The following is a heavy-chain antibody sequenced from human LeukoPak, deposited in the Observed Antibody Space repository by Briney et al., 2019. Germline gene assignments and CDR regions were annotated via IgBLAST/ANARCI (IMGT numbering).Heavy chain of an antibody. CDR3: ARVMGWSHYYGSGNVFDY. CDR1: GGSFSGFH. J-gene: IGHJ4*02. D-gene: IGHD3-10*01. V-gene: IGHV4-59*01. CDR2: IYYSGST. Sequence: SETLSLTCAVYGGSFSGFHWNWIRQPPGKGLEWIGYIYYSGSTNYNPSLKSRVTISVDTSKNQFSLKLSSVTAADTAVYYCARVMGWSHYYGSGNVFDYWGQGTLVTVSS.